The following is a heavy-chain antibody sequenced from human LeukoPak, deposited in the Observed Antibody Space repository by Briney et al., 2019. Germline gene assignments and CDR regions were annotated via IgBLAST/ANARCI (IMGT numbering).Heavy chain of an antibody. V-gene: IGHV3-23*01. CDR3: AKDSLLSGSSWDDFDY. D-gene: IGHD1-26*01. CDR2: ISGSGGST. Sequence: QAGGSLRLSCAASGFTFSSYAMSWVRQAPGQGLEWVSGISGSGGSTFYADSVKGRFTISRDNSKNTLYLQMNSLRAEDTAVYYCAKDSLLSGSSWDDFDYWGQGTLVTVSS. J-gene: IGHJ4*02. CDR1: GFTFSSYA.